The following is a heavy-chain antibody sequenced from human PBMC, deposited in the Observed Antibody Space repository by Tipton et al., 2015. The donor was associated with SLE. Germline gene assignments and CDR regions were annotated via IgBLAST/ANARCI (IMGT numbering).Heavy chain of an antibody. D-gene: IGHD4-17*01. CDR2: IDPSDSYT. CDR1: GYTFTKYW. V-gene: IGHV5-10-1*01. J-gene: IGHJ4*02. Sequence: QLLQSGAEVKKPGESLKISCKASGYTFTKYWIGWVRQMPGKGLEWMGRIDPSDSYTNYSPSFQGHVTISADKSISTAYLQWSSLKASDTAMYYCARRPHYRDDYFDYWGQGTLVTVSS. CDR3: ARRPHYRDDYFDY.